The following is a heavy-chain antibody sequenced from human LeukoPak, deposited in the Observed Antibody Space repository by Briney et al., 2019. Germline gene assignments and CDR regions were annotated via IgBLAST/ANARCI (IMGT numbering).Heavy chain of an antibody. V-gene: IGHV4-61*01. CDR1: GYSITSAYY. Sequence: PETLSLTCTVSGYSITSAYYWSWIRQPPGKGLEWIGYIYYSGSTNYNPSLKSRVTISVDTSKNQFSLKLSSVTVADTAVYYCARSELGSITTGFDYWGQGTLVTVSS. CDR2: IYYSGST. CDR3: ARSELGSITTGFDY. D-gene: IGHD3-22*01. J-gene: IGHJ4*02.